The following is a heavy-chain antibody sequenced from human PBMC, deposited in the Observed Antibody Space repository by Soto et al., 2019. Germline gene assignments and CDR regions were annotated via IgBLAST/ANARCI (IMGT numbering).Heavy chain of an antibody. V-gene: IGHV4-34*01. J-gene: IGHJ4*02. D-gene: IGHD5-12*01. CDR1: GGSFSGYY. CDR2: INHSGST. CDR3: ARTRRDGYNRMRYFDY. Sequence: SETLSLTCAVYGGSFSGYYWSWIRQPPGKGLEWIGEINHSGSTNYNPSLKSRVTISVDTSKNQFSLKLSSVTAADTAVYYCARTRRDGYNRMRYFDYWGQGTLVTVSS.